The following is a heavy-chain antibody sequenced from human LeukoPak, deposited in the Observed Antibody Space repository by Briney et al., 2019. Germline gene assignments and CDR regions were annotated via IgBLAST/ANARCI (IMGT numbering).Heavy chain of an antibody. CDR2: ISYDGSNK. Sequence: PGGSLRLSCAASGXTFSNYGMHWVRQAPGKGQEWVAVISYDGSNKYYTDSVKGRFTISRDNSKNTLYLQMNSLRAEDTAVYYCAKDRTAGYDGLVDYWGQGTLVTVSS. CDR3: AKDRTAGYDGLVDY. CDR1: GXTFSNYG. J-gene: IGHJ4*02. V-gene: IGHV3-30*18. D-gene: IGHD5-12*01.